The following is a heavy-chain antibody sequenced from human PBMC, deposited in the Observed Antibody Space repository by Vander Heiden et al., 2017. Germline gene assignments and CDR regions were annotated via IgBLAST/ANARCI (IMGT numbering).Heavy chain of an antibody. CDR2: ISGSGGST. J-gene: IGHJ4*02. CDR3: AKDSCTNGVCYTLPVDY. Sequence: EVQLLESGGGLVQPGGSLRLSCAASGFTFSSYAMSWVRQAPGKGLEWVSAISGSGGSTYYADSVKGRFTISRDNSKNTLYLQMNSLRAEDTAVYYCAKDSCTNGVCYTLPVDYWGQGTLVTVSS. D-gene: IGHD2-8*01. V-gene: IGHV3-23*01. CDR1: GFTFSSYA.